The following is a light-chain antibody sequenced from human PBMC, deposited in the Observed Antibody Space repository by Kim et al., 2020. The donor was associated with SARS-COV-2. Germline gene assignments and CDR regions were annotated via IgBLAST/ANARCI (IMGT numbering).Light chain of an antibody. CDR3: QAWDSSTVV. V-gene: IGLV3-1*01. CDR1: KLGDKY. Sequence: VSPGQTASITCSGEKLGDKYACWYQQKPGQSPVLVIYQDSKRPSGIPERFSGSNSGNAATLTISGTQAMDEADYCCQAWDSSTVVFGGGTQLTVL. CDR2: QDS. J-gene: IGLJ2*01.